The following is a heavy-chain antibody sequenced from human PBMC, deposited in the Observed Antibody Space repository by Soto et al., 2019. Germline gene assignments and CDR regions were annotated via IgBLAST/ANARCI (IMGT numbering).Heavy chain of an antibody. CDR3: AKDAYCSSTSCYYYYYYGMDV. Sequence: GGSLRLSCAASGFTFSSYGMHWVRQAPGKGLEWVAVISYDGSNKYYADSVKGRFTISRDNSKNTLYLQMNSLRAEDTAVYYCAKDAYCSSTSCYYYYYYGMDVWGQGTTVTVSS. D-gene: IGHD2-2*01. J-gene: IGHJ6*02. CDR1: GFTFSSYG. V-gene: IGHV3-30*18. CDR2: ISYDGSNK.